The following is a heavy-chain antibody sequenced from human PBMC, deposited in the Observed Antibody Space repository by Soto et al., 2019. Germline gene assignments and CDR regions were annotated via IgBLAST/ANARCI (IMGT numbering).Heavy chain of an antibody. J-gene: IGHJ6*02. CDR1: GYTFTSHG. V-gene: IGHV1-18*04. Sequence: QDQLVQSGAEAKKPGASVKISCEASGYTFTSHGISWVRQAPGQGLEWLGWISTYNSRTHYAQKVQGRVIITTDTSTSTADLDLRSLTFDDTAVYYCARARYCASTSCYKHYYYGMDTWGQGTRVTVSS. D-gene: IGHD2-2*02. CDR2: ISTYNSRT. CDR3: ARARYCASTSCYKHYYYGMDT.